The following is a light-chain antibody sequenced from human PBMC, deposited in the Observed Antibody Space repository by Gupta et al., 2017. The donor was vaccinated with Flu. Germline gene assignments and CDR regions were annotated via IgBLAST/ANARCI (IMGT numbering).Light chain of an antibody. V-gene: IGLV3-27*01. J-gene: IGLJ3*02. CDR3: YSAADNSRV. CDR1: LLTRKY. CDR2: KDY. Sequence: SYELTQPSSVSVSPGQTAKNPCSGDLLTRKYVRWFQQKPGQAPVLLIYKDYERPSGIPERFAGSSSGTTATLLIRGAQVEDEADYYCYSAADNSRVFGGGTRLTVL.